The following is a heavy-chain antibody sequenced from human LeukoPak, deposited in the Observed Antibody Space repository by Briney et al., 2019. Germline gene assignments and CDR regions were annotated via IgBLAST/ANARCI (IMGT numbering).Heavy chain of an antibody. CDR2: IIPIFGTA. Sequence: GASVNVSCKASGGTFSSYAISWVRQAPGQGLEWMGGIIPIFGTANYAQKFQGRVTITADESTSTAYMELSSLRSEDTAVYYCATTTRYRDYYYGMDVWGQGTTVTVSS. D-gene: IGHD5-12*01. CDR1: GGTFSSYA. J-gene: IGHJ6*02. V-gene: IGHV1-69*13. CDR3: ATTTRYRDYYYGMDV.